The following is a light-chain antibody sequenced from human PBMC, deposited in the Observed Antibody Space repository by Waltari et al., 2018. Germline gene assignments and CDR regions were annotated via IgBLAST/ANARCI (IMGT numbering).Light chain of an antibody. CDR3: QQYDSLPHT. CDR1: QALSNY. Sequence: DIQLTPSQSSLSASAGDRVTITCPECQALSNYLNWYQQKPGKAPKHRIYDASHLEMGVPERFSGSGSGTEVTFTINSLQPEDIATYYCQQYDSLPHTCGGGTKVGIK. J-gene: IGKJ4*01. CDR2: DAS. V-gene: IGKV1-33*01.